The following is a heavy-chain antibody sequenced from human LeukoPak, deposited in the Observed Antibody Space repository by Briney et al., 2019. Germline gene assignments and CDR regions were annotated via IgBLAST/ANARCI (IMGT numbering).Heavy chain of an antibody. CDR2: ISYDGSNK. CDR1: GFTFSSYA. CDR3: ARDPQTDYYFDY. J-gene: IGHJ4*02. Sequence: GGSLRLSCAASGFTFSSYAMHWVRQAPGKGLEWVAVISYDGSNKYYADSVKGRFTISRDNSKNTLYLQMNSLRAEDTAVYYCARDPQTDYYFDYWGQGTLVTASS. V-gene: IGHV3-30*04. D-gene: IGHD1-1*01.